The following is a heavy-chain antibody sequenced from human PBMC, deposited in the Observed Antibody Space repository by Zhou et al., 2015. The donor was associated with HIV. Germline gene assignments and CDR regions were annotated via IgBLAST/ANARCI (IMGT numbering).Heavy chain of an antibody. J-gene: IGHJ6*02. V-gene: IGHV1-18*01. CDR1: GYTFTSYG. D-gene: IGHD5-18*01. CDR3: ARDYSYGYTNYYYGMDV. CDR2: ISAYNGNT. Sequence: QVQLVQSGAEVKKPGASVKVSCKASGYTFTSYGISWVRQAPGQGLEWMGWISAYNGNTNYAQKLQGRVTMTTDTSTSTAYMELRSLRSDDTAVYYCARDYSYGYTNYYYGMDVWGQGTTVTVSS.